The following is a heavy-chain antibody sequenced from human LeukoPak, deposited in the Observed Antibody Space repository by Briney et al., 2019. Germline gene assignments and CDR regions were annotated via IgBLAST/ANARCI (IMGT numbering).Heavy chain of an antibody. CDR3: ARGGYYDFGYFDY. J-gene: IGHJ4*02. D-gene: IGHD3-3*01. V-gene: IGHV4-4*02. CDR1: GGSISSSNW. CDR2: IYHSGST. Sequence: LETLSLTCAVSGGSISSSNWWSWVRQPPGKGLEWIGEIYHSGSTNYNPSLKSRVTISVDKSKNQFSLKLSSVTAADTAVYYCARGGYYDFGYFDYWGQGTLVTVSS.